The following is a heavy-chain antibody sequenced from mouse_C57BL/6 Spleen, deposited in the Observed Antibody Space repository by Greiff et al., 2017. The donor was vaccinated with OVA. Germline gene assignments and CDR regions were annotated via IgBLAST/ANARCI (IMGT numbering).Heavy chain of an antibody. D-gene: IGHD1-1*01. CDR2: IDPSSGGT. Sequence: QVQLQQPGAELVKPGASVKLSCKASGYTFTSYWMHWVKQRPGRGLEWIGRIDPSSGGTKYNEKFKSKATLTVDKPSSTAYMQLSSLTSEDSAVYYCARWPVVDWYFDVWGTGTTVTVSS. CDR1: GYTFTSYW. V-gene: IGHV1-72*01. J-gene: IGHJ1*03. CDR3: ARWPVVDWYFDV.